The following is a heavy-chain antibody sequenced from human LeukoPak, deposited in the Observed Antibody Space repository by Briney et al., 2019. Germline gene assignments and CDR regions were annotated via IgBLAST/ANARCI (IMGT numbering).Heavy chain of an antibody. Sequence: PGGSLRLSCAASGFTFSNYWMHWVRQAPGKGLVWVSRINSDGSSTSYADSVEGRFTISRDNAKNILYLQMDSLRAEDTALYYCATSLGPLTEYWGQGTLVTVSS. D-gene: IGHD7-27*01. V-gene: IGHV3-74*01. CDR1: GFTFSNYW. J-gene: IGHJ4*02. CDR3: ATSLGPLTEY. CDR2: INSDGSST.